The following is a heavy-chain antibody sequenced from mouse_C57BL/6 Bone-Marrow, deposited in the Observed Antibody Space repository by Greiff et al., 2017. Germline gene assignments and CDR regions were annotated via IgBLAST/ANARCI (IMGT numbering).Heavy chain of an antibody. Sequence: DVMLVESGEGLVKPGGSLKLSCAASGFTFSSYAMSWVRQTPEKRLEWVAYISSGGDYIYYADTVKGRFTLSRDNARNTLYLQMSSLKSEDTAMYYCTRDQGGSMITTFAYWGQGTLVTVSA. J-gene: IGHJ3*01. CDR1: GFTFSSYA. CDR3: TRDQGGSMITTFAY. V-gene: IGHV5-9-1*02. CDR2: ISSGGDYI. D-gene: IGHD2-4*01.